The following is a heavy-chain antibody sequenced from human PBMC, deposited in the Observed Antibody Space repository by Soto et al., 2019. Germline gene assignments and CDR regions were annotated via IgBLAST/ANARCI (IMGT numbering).Heavy chain of an antibody. CDR3: ASDRSSGWDQGYGMDV. J-gene: IGHJ6*02. D-gene: IGHD6-19*01. CDR2: IYYSGST. Sequence: ETLSITGTVPGGSISTYYWSWIRQPPGKGLEWIGYIYYSGSTSYNPSLKSRVTISVDTSKNQFSLKLRSVTAADTAVYYCASDRSSGWDQGYGMDVWGQGTTVTVSS. CDR1: GGSISTYY. V-gene: IGHV4-59*01.